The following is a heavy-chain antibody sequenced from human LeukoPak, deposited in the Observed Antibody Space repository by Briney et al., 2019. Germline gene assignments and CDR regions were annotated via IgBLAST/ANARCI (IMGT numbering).Heavy chain of an antibody. V-gene: IGHV4-59*01. J-gene: IGHJ4*02. Sequence: MTSETLSLTCTVSGGSISSYYWSWIRQPAGKGLEWIGSIYYSGSPNYNPSLKSRVTISEDTSKNQFSLRLRSVTAADTAIYYCARDTRSYDTSGYYYYDYWGQGTLVTVSS. CDR3: ARDTRSYDTSGYYYYDY. CDR2: IYYSGSP. D-gene: IGHD3-22*01. CDR1: GGSISSYY.